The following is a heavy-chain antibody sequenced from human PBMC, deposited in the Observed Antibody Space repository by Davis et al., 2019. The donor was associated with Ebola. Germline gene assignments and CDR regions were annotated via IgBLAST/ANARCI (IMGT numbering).Heavy chain of an antibody. CDR1: GFTFSSYW. J-gene: IGHJ6*02. CDR3: ARELRFLEWDGMDV. Sequence: HTGGSLRLSCAASGFTFSSYWMHWVRHAPGKGLVWVSRINSDGSSTSYADSVKGRLTISRDNAKNTLYLQMNSLRAEDTAVYYCARELRFLEWDGMDVWGQGNPGHRLL. D-gene: IGHD3-3*01. V-gene: IGHV3-74*01. CDR2: INSDGSST.